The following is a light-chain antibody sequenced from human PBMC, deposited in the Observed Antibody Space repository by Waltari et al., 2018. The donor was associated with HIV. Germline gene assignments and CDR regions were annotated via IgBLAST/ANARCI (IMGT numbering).Light chain of an antibody. J-gene: IGLJ2*01. CDR2: DNN. CDR3: GTWDSSLSAVV. CDR1: SSNIGNNY. V-gene: IGLV1-51*01. Sequence: QSALTQPPSASGSPGQSVTISCSGSSSNIGNNYVSWYQQLPGTAPKLLIYDNNKRPSGIPDLFSGSKSGTSATLGITGLQTGDEADYYCGTWDSSLSAVVFGGGTKLTVL.